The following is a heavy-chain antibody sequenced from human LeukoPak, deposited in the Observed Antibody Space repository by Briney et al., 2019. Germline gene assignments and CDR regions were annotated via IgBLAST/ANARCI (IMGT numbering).Heavy chain of an antibody. CDR1: GYSLTSYW. CDR3: ATPGGYYYGSGSYRYRALAFDI. V-gene: IGHV5-51*01. Sequence: GESPKISCQGSGYSLTSYWIGWVRQMPGKGLEWMGIIYPGDSDTRYSPSFQGQVTISADKSISTAYLQWSSLKASDTAMYYCATPGGYYYGSGSYRYRALAFDIWGQGTMVTVSS. J-gene: IGHJ3*02. CDR2: IYPGDSDT. D-gene: IGHD3-10*01.